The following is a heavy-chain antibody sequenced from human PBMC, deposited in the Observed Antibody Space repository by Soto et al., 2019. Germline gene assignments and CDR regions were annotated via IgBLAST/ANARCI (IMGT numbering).Heavy chain of an antibody. CDR2: ISGSGGST. V-gene: IGHV3-23*01. Sequence: GGSLRLSCAASGFTFSSYAMSWVRQAPGKGLEWVSAISGSGGSTYYADSVKGRFTISRDNSKNTLYLQMNSLRAEDTAVYYCASTGTGSPGDYYYYGMDVWGQGTTVTVSS. CDR3: ASTGTGSPGDYYYYGMDV. CDR1: GFTFSSYA. D-gene: IGHD1-1*01. J-gene: IGHJ6*02.